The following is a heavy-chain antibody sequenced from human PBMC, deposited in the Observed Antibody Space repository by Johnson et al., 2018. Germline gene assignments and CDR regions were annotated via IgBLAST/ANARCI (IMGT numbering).Heavy chain of an antibody. V-gene: IGHV3-30-3*01. CDR3: ASTGDCSSTSCYKAFDI. CDR2: ISYDGSNK. Sequence: QVQLVESGGGVVQPGRSXRLSCAASGFTFSSYAMHWVRQAPGKGLEWVAVISYDGSNKYYADSVKGRFTISRDNSKNTLYLQMNSLRAEDTAVYYCASTGDCSSTSCYKAFDIWGQGTMVTVSS. CDR1: GFTFSSYA. J-gene: IGHJ3*02. D-gene: IGHD2-2*02.